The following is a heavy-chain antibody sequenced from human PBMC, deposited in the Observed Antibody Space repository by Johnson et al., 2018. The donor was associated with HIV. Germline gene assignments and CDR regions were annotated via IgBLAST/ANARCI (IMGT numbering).Heavy chain of an antibody. CDR1: GFTFSSYG. V-gene: IGHV3-30*02. CDR2: IRYDGSNK. CDR3: ARDGYDPRPQLSDAFDI. Sequence: QVQLVESGGGVVQPGGSLRLSCAASGFTFSSYGMHWVRQAPGKGLAWVAFIRYDGSNKYYADSVKGRFTISRDNSKKTLYLQMRSLRTEDTAVYYCARDGYDPRPQLSDAFDIWGQGTMVSVSS. J-gene: IGHJ3*02. D-gene: IGHD5-12*01.